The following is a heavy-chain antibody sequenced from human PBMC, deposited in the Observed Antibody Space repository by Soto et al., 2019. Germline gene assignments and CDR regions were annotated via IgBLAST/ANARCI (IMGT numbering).Heavy chain of an antibody. J-gene: IGHJ4*02. V-gene: IGHV1-18*04. CDR2: ISAYNGNT. Sequence: ASVKVSCKASGYTFTSYGISWVRQAPGQGLEWMGWISAYNGNTNYAQKLQGRVTMTTDTSTSTAYMELRSLRSDDTAVYYCARDEAPILTGYYSRFDFDYWGKCTMVTVS. D-gene: IGHD3-9*01. CDR1: GYTFTSYG. CDR3: ARDEAPILTGYYSRFDFDY.